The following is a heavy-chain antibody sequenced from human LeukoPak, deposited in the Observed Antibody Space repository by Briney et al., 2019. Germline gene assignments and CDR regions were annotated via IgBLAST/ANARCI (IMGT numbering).Heavy chain of an antibody. CDR3: ARVAVRLYDYVWGSDNYYFDY. Sequence: PSETLSLTCTVSGGSISSGSYYWRWIRQPAGKGLEWIGRIYTSGSTNYNPSLKSRVTISVDTSKNQFSLKLSSVTAADTAVYYCARVAVRLYDYVWGSDNYYFDYWGQGTLVTVSS. CDR1: GGSISSGSYY. CDR2: IYTSGST. D-gene: IGHD3-16*01. J-gene: IGHJ4*02. V-gene: IGHV4-61*02.